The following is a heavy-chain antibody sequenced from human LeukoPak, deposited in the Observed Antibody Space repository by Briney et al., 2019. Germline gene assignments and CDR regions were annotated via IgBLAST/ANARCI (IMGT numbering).Heavy chain of an antibody. CDR3: ARGRGSWYDSSSSPYIRFDY. V-gene: IGHV1-2*02. Sequence: GASVKVSCKASGGTFNNYAINWVRQAPGQGLEWMGWINPDSGGTNYAQKFQGRVTMTRDTSISTAYMELSRLRSDDSAIYYCARGRGSWYDSSSSPYIRFDYWGQGTLVTVSS. D-gene: IGHD3-22*01. CDR2: INPDSGGT. J-gene: IGHJ4*02. CDR1: GGTFNNYA.